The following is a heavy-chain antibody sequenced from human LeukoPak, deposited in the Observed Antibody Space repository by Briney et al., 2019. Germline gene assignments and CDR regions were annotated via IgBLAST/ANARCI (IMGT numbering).Heavy chain of an antibody. J-gene: IGHJ4*02. CDR2: ISNTYSDM. D-gene: IGHD2-2*01. CDR3: ARDPTSDRLQYFDY. CDR1: GFSLSSYG. V-gene: IGHV3-21*06. Sequence: GALRLSCAASGFSLSSYGVNWVRQAPGKGLEWVSCISNTYSDMYYADSVKGRFTVSRDNAKNSVYLQMNSLTAEDTAVYYCARDPTSDRLQYFDYWGQGALVTVSS.